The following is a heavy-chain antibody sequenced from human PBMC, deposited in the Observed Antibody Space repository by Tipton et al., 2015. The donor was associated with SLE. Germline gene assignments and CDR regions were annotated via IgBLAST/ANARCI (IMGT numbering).Heavy chain of an antibody. Sequence: SLRLSCAASGFTFSSYAMSWVRQAPGKGLEWVLAISGSGGSTYYADSVKGRFTISRDNSKNTLYLQMNSLRAEDTAVYYCAKDRMYYDILTGYPYYYYYMAVWGKGTTVTVSS. V-gene: IGHV3-23*01. CDR2: ISGSGGST. CDR1: GFTFSSYA. D-gene: IGHD3-9*01. J-gene: IGHJ6*03. CDR3: AKDRMYYDILTGYPYYYYYMAV.